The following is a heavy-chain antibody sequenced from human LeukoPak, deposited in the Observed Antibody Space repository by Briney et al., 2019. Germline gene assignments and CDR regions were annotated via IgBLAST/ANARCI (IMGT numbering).Heavy chain of an antibody. CDR2: ISSSSSYI. CDR1: GFTFSSSS. Sequence: GGSLRLSCAASGFTFSSSSMNWVRQAPGKGLEWVSSISSSSSYIYYADSVKGRFTISRDNAKTSLYLQINSLRAEDTAVYYCARAGYDFWSGYYAPYYYYMDVWGKGATVTVSS. V-gene: IGHV3-21*01. J-gene: IGHJ6*03. D-gene: IGHD3-3*01. CDR3: ARAGYDFWSGYYAPYYYYMDV.